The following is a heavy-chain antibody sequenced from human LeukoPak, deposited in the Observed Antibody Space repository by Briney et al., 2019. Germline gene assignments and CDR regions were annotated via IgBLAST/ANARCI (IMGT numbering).Heavy chain of an antibody. J-gene: IGHJ5*02. CDR3: AREELGSSLGFDP. D-gene: IGHD3-16*01. V-gene: IGHV3-30-3*01. CDR1: GFTFSSYA. Sequence: GGSLRLSCAASGFTFSSYAMHWVRQAPGKGLEWVAVISFDGSNKYYADSVKGRFTISRDNSKNTLYLQMNSLRAEDTAVYYCAREELGSSLGFDPWGQGTLVTVSS. CDR2: ISFDGSNK.